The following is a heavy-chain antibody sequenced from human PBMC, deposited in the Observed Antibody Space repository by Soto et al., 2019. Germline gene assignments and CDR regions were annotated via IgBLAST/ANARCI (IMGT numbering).Heavy chain of an antibody. J-gene: IGHJ4*02. CDR2: VHHSGNP. CDR3: ARAPANDSSWPFDS. Sequence: PSETLSLTCGVYDGSLSRFHWNLIRQSPEKGLEWIGEVHHSGNPNYNPSLRSRLTMSVDTSKNQFSLQLTSVTAADTAVYYCARAPANDSSWPFDSWGQGVLVTVSS. CDR1: DGSLSRFH. D-gene: IGHD4-4*01. V-gene: IGHV4-34*01.